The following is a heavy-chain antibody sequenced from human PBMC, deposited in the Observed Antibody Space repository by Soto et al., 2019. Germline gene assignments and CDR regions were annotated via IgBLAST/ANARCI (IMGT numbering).Heavy chain of an antibody. CDR2: INSDGRTT. V-gene: IGHV3-74*01. CDR3: ASLIAAGTIDY. J-gene: IGHJ4*02. Sequence: EVQLVESGGGLVQPGGSLRLSCAASGFTFSSYWMHWVRQAPGEGLVWVSNINSDGRTTRYADSVKGRFTISRDNAKNTLYLQMNSLRGEDTAVYYCASLIAAGTIDYWGQGTLVTVSS. CDR1: GFTFSSYW. D-gene: IGHD6-13*01.